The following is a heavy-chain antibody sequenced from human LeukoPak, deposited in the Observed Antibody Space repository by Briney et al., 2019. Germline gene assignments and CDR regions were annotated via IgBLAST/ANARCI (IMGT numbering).Heavy chain of an antibody. CDR3: ARDLLRVRGIIKGNTIGSQSNTMDV. J-gene: IGHJ6*03. CDR1: GYTFTTYG. V-gene: IGHV1-18*01. D-gene: IGHD3-10*01. CDR2: ISTYDDNI. Sequence: ASVKVSCKASGYTFTTYGLSWVRQAPGQGLEWLGWISTYDDNIKYVQSLQGRLTLTIDTSTSTAYMELRSLRSDDTAVYYCARDLLRVRGIIKGNTIGSQSNTMDVWGKGTTVTISS.